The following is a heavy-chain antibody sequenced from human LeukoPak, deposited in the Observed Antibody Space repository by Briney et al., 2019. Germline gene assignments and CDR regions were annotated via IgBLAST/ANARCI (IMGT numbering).Heavy chain of an antibody. CDR2: IKSKIDGGTT. CDR1: GFTFSNAS. J-gene: IGHJ4*02. Sequence: PGGSLRLSCAASGFTFSNASMSWVRQAPGKGLEWVGRIKSKIDGGTTDYAAPVKGRFTISREDSKNTLYLHMNSLKTEDTGVQHCTTVRTYYDDSSAYYYGIDYWGQGTLVTVSS. CDR3: TTVRTYYDDSSAYYYGIDY. V-gene: IGHV3-15*01. D-gene: IGHD3-22*01.